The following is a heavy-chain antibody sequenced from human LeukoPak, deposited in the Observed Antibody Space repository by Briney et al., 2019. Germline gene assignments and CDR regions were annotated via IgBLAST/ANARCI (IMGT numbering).Heavy chain of an antibody. V-gene: IGHV1-18*01. CDR1: GYTFTSYG. CDR2: ISAYNGNT. CDR3: ARGPWGDFDWLPLDY. D-gene: IGHD3-9*01. Sequence: ASVKVSCKASGYTFTSYGISWVRQAPGQGLEWMGWISAYNGNTNYAQKLQGRVTMTTDTSTSTAYMELRSLRSDDTAVYYCARGPWGDFDWLPLDYWGQGTLVTVSS. J-gene: IGHJ4*02.